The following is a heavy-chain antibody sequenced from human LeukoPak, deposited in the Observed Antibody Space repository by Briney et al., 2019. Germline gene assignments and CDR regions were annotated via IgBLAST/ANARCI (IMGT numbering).Heavy chain of an antibody. J-gene: IGHJ6*04. D-gene: IGHD3-3*02. CDR2: IYYSGRT. CDR3: ARDPHFFSV. CDR1: GGSISSSSYY. V-gene: IGHV4-39*07. Sequence: SETLSLTCTVSGGSISSSSYYWGWIRQPPGKGLEWIGSIYYSGRTYYNPSLKSRVTISVDTSKNQFSLKLSSVTAADTAVYYCARDPHFFSVWGKGTTVTVSS.